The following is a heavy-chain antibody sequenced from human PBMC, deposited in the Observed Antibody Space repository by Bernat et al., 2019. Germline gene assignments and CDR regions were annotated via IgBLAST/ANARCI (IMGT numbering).Heavy chain of an antibody. V-gene: IGHV3-30*18. CDR2: ISNDGSNK. CDR1: GFTFSGYC. CDR3: AKDGQGLTYYFDY. Sequence: QVQLVESGGGVVQPGRSLRLSCAASGFTFSGYCMHWVRQAPGKGLEWVAVISNDGSNKYYADSVKGRFTISRDNSKNSLYLQMNSLRAEDTAVYYCAKDGQGLTYYFDYWGQGIVVTVSS. J-gene: IGHJ4*02.